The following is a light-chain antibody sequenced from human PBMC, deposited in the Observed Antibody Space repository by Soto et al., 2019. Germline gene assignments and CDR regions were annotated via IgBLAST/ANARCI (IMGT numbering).Light chain of an antibody. J-gene: IGKJ5*01. CDR1: QSVSSN. CDR3: QQYNNWPLT. Sequence: EIVLTQSPATLSVSPGERATLSCRASQSVSSNLAWYQQKPGQAPRLLINGASTRATGIAARFSGSGSGTEFTLTISSLQSEDFAIYYCQQYNNWPLTLGQGTRLEIK. CDR2: GAS. V-gene: IGKV3-15*01.